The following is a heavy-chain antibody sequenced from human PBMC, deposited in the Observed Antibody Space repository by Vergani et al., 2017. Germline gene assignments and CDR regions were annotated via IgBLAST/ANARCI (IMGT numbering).Heavy chain of an antibody. J-gene: IGHJ4*02. D-gene: IGHD3-22*01. CDR2: ISYDGSNK. CDR1: GFTFSSYG. V-gene: IGHV3-30*03. Sequence: QVQLVESGGGVVQPGRSLRLSCAASGFTFSSYGMHWVRQAPGKGLEGVAVISYDGSNKYYADSVKGRFTISRDNAKNSLYLQMNSLRAEDTAVYYCAREFAVDSSGSLGYWGQGTLVTVSA. CDR3: AREFAVDSSGSLGY.